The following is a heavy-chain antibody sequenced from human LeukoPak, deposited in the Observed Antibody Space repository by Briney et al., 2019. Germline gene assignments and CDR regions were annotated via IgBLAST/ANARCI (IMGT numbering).Heavy chain of an antibody. Sequence: GGSVRLSCAASGFTFSNSDMTWVRQAPGKGLGSVSAISGSGDSTYYADSVKGRFTISRDNSKNTLYLQMNSLRAEDTAIYYCAKVTSGPWGQGTLVTVSS. J-gene: IGHJ5*02. D-gene: IGHD3-3*01. CDR2: ISGSGDST. V-gene: IGHV3-23*01. CDR3: AKVTSGP. CDR1: GFTFSNSD.